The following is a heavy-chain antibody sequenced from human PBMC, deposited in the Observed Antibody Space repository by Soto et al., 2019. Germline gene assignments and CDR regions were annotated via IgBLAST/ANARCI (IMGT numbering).Heavy chain of an antibody. CDR2: MNPNSGNT. V-gene: IGHV1-8*01. D-gene: IGHD6-6*01. CDR1: GYTFTNYN. CDR3: ARAEPYSTSSPLDY. J-gene: IGHJ4*02. Sequence: QVQLVQSGAEVKKPGASVKVSCKTSGYTFTNYNINWVRQATGQGLEWMGWMNPNSGNTGYAQKFQGRVTMTRNTYISTAYIELSSLRSGDTAVYYCARAEPYSTSSPLDYWGQGTLITVSS.